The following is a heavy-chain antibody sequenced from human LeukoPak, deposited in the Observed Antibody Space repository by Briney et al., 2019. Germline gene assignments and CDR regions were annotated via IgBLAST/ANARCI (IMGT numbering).Heavy chain of an antibody. CDR1: GFTLDDYS. J-gene: IGHJ4*02. CDR2: LGWNGDII. Sequence: GRSLRLSCAASGFTLDDYSMHWVRQSPGKGLEWLSGLGWNGDIIDYADSVKGRFTISRDNAKNSLYLQMDSLKTEDTALYYCAKGSLIAASGTLFDFWGQGTRVTVSS. CDR3: AKGSLIAASGTLFDF. D-gene: IGHD6-13*01. V-gene: IGHV3-9*01.